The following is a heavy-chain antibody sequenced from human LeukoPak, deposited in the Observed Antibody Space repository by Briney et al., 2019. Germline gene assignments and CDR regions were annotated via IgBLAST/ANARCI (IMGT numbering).Heavy chain of an antibody. CDR3: ARSLEVDS. V-gene: IGHV3-21*01. CDR1: GFSFNTYS. J-gene: IGHJ5*01. CDR2: ISSTSTTR. Sequence: GGSLRLSCAASGFSFNTYSMNWGRQAPGKGLEWVSSISSTSTTRNYADSVRGRFTISRDNAKNPLYLQMSRLRAEDTAVYYCARSLEVDSWGQGTLVTVSP.